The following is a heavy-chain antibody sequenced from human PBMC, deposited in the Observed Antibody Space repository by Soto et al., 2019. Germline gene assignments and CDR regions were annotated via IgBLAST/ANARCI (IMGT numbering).Heavy chain of an antibody. J-gene: IGHJ6*02. CDR3: AKDQEHENYYYYGMDV. V-gene: IGHV3-30*18. CDR2: ISYDGSNK. D-gene: IGHD1-1*01. Sequence: GGSLRLSCAASGFTFSSYGMHWVRQAPGKGLEWVAVISYDGSNKYYADSVKGRFTISRDNSKNTLYLQMNSLRAEDTAVYYCAKDQEHENYYYYGMDVWGQGTTVTVSS. CDR1: GFTFSSYG.